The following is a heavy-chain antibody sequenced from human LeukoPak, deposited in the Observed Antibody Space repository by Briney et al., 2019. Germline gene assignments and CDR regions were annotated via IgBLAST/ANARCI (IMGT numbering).Heavy chain of an antibody. Sequence: SETLSLTCTVSRGSISGYSWSWIRQSPGGGLEWIGYIYYSGDTAYNPSLRSRVTMSVDTSKNQFSLQLRSMTTADTAVYYCAREGGGYGYYYYYYMDVWGKGTTVTISS. D-gene: IGHD3-16*01. CDR3: AREGGGYGYYYYYYMDV. CDR2: IYYSGDT. V-gene: IGHV4-59*01. CDR1: RGSISGYS. J-gene: IGHJ6*03.